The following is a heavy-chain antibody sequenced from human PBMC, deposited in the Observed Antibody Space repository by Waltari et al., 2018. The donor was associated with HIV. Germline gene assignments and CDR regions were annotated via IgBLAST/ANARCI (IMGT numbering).Heavy chain of an antibody. D-gene: IGHD3-22*01. CDR1: GFTFSSYS. Sequence: EVQLVESGGGLVKPGGSLRLSCAASGFTFSSYSMNWGRQAPGKGLECVSSISSSSIYISYAESVKGRVTISRDNAKNSLYLQMNSLRAEDTAVYYCARQDSSGGNYYYGMDVWGQGTTVTVSS. V-gene: IGHV3-21*01. CDR3: ARQDSSGGNYYYGMDV. CDR2: ISSSSIYI. J-gene: IGHJ6*02.